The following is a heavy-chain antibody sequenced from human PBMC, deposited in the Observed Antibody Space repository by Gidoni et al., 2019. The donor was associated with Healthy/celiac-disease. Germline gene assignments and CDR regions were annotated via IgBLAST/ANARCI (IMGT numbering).Heavy chain of an antibody. CDR1: GFTFSSYG. CDR2: ISYDGSNK. Sequence: QVQLVASGGGVVQPGRSLRLSCAASGFTFSSYGMHWVRQAPGKGLEWVAVISYDGSNKYYADSVKGRFTISRDNSKNTLYLQMNSLRAEDTAVYYCAKDYDSRPGDWGQGTLVTVSS. J-gene: IGHJ4*02. V-gene: IGHV3-30*18. CDR3: AKDYDSRPGD. D-gene: IGHD3-22*01.